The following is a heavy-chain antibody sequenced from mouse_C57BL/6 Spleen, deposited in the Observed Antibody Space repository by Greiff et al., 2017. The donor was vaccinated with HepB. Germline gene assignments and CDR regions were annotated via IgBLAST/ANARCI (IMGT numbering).Heavy chain of an antibody. Sequence: EVQLQQSGPELVKPGASVKISCKASGYTFTDYYMNWVKQSHGKSLEWIGDINPNNGGTSYNQKFKGKATLTVDKSSSTAYMELRSLTSEDSAVYYCAPYGYYYAMDYWGQGTSVTVSS. J-gene: IGHJ4*01. V-gene: IGHV1-26*01. CDR3: APYGYYYAMDY. CDR2: INPNNGGT. D-gene: IGHD2-2*01. CDR1: GYTFTDYY.